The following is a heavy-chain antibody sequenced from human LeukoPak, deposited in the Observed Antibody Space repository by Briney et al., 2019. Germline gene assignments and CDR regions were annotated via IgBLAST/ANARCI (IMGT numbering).Heavy chain of an antibody. CDR2: IKQDGSEK. V-gene: IGHV3-7*03. CDR1: GFTLSSYW. CDR3: ARDQPESYFDY. Sequence: GGSLRLSCAASGFTLSSYWMSWVRQAPGKGLEWVANIKQDGSEKYYVDSVKGRFTISRDNAKNSLYLQMNSLRAEDTAVYYCARDQPESYFDYWGQGTLVTVSS. J-gene: IGHJ4*02.